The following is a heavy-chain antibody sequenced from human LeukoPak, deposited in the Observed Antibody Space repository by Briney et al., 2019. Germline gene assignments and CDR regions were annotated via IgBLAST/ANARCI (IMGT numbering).Heavy chain of an antibody. CDR2: IRTGATTS. D-gene: IGHD3-16*01. CDR1: GFTFSSFA. CDR3: VKGLTAPFS. V-gene: IGHV3-23*01. Sequence: GGSLRLSCAASGFTFSSFAMAWVRQAPGKGLEWVSPIRTGATTSYYADSVKGRFTVSRDNSKDTLYLQMNSLRVEDTAVYYCVKGLTAPFSGGQGTLVTVSA. J-gene: IGHJ4*02.